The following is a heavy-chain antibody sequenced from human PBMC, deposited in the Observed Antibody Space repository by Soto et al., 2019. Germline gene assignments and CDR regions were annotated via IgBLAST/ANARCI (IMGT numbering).Heavy chain of an antibody. Sequence: QVQLQQWGAGLLKPSETLSLTCAVYIGSFSGYYWSWIRQPPGKGLEWIGEINHSGSTNYNSSLKVRFTIQVDTSKNHFSLKLRSVTAAGTAVYYGARGQRTGVTTTWFDYWGPGTLVTVSS. V-gene: IGHV4-34*01. CDR2: INHSGST. CDR1: IGSFSGYY. CDR3: ARGQRTGVTTTWFDY. J-gene: IGHJ4*02. D-gene: IGHD3-22*01.